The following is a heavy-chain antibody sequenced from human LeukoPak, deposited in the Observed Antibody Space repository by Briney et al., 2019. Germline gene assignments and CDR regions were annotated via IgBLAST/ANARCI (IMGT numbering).Heavy chain of an antibody. CDR2: ISSSSSYI. Sequence: PGGSLRLSCAVSGFTVSSNYMGWVRQTPGKGLEWVSSISSSSSYIYYADSVKGRFTISRDNAKNSLYLQMNSLRAEDTAVYYCARDLPTKWFGELLDYYYYGMDVWGQGTTVTVSS. CDR1: GFTVSSNY. V-gene: IGHV3-21*01. CDR3: ARDLPTKWFGELLDYYYYGMDV. J-gene: IGHJ6*02. D-gene: IGHD3-10*01.